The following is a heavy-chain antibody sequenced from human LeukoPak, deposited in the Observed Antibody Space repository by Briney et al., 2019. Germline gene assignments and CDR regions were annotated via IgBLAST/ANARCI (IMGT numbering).Heavy chain of an antibody. CDR2: ISGSGGST. J-gene: IGHJ4*02. D-gene: IGHD2-21*02. CDR1: GFTFSSYA. CDR3: AKDLTADPYYDY. Sequence: RAGGSLRLSCAASGFTFSSYAMSWVRQAPGKGLEWVSAISGSGGSTYYADSVKGRFTISRDNSKNTLYLQMNSLRAEDTAVYYCAKDLTADPYYDYWGQGTLVTVSS. V-gene: IGHV3-23*01.